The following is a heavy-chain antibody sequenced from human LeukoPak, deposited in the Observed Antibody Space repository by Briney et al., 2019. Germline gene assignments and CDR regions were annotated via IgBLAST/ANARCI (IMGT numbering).Heavy chain of an antibody. V-gene: IGHV4-34*01. CDR1: GGSFSGYY. CDR2: INHSGST. D-gene: IGHD2-2*02. Sequence: TSETLSLTCAVYGGSFSGYYWSWIRQPPGKGLEWIGEINHSGSTNYNPSLKSRVTISVDTSKNQFSLKLSSVTAADTAVYYCARFRRVGGPLYYYYYYGMDVWGQGTTVTVSS. J-gene: IGHJ6*02. CDR3: ARFRRVGGPLYYYYYYGMDV.